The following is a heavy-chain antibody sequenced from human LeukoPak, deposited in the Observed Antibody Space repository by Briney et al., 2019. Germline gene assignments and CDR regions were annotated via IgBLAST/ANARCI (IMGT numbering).Heavy chain of an antibody. D-gene: IGHD3-10*01. CDR1: GSTFSNHA. J-gene: IGHJ2*01. Sequence: PGRSLTLSCAPSGSTFSNHATSWARRAPGKGREWFSTVSDKGEDTAHAGSVKGRCTISRDNAKNTLSLLMDILRAEDTAVYYCASVGPLSTRSAGHYYFDLWGRGTLVTVSS. V-gene: IGHV3-23*01. CDR3: ASVGPLSTRSAGHYYFDL. CDR2: VSDKGEDT.